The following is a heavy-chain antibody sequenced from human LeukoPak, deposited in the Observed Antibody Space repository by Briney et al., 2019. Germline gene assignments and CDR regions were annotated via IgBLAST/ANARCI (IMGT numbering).Heavy chain of an antibody. CDR3: ARGLDDFWSGSSRFDP. CDR1: GGSISSGGYS. D-gene: IGHD3-3*01. J-gene: IGHJ5*02. CDR2: IYYSGST. V-gene: IGHV4-30-4*07. Sequence: SETLSLTCAVSGGSISSGGYSWSWIRQPPGKGLEWIGYIYYSGSTYYNPSLKSRVTISVDTSKNQFSLKLSSVTAADTAVYYCARGLDDFWSGSSRFDPWGQGTLVTVSS.